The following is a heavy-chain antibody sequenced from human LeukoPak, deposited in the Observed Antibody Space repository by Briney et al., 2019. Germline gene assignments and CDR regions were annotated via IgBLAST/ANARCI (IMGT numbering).Heavy chain of an antibody. CDR2: IYTSGST. Sequence: SETLSLTCTVSGGSISSGSYYWSWIRQPAGKGLEWIGRIYTSGSTNYNPSLKSRVTISVDTSKNQFSLKLSSVTAADTAVYYCAVAAIRGWFDPWGQGTLVTVSS. CDR1: GGSISSGSYY. V-gene: IGHV4-61*02. D-gene: IGHD2-2*02. CDR3: AVAAIRGWFDP. J-gene: IGHJ5*02.